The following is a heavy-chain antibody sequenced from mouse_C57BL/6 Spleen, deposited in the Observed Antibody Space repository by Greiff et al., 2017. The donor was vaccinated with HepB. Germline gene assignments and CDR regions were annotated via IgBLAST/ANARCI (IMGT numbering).Heavy chain of an antibody. CDR1: GYTFTSYW. Sequence: VQLQQPGAELVKPGASVKLSCKASGYTFTSYWMHWVKQRPGRGLEWIGRIDPNSGGTKYNEKFKSKATLTVDKPSSTAYMQLSSLTSEDSSVYDGERGDTYSSYASYWGQGTTLTVAS. CDR3: ERGDTYSSYASY. V-gene: IGHV1-72*01. J-gene: IGHJ2*01. CDR2: IDPNSGGT. D-gene: IGHD1-1*01.